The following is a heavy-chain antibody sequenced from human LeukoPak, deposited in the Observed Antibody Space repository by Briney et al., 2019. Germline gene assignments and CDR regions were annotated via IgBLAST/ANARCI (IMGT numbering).Heavy chain of an antibody. CDR1: GFTVSSNY. CDR3: AREMATIVAPSDY. CDR2: IYSGGST. Sequence: PGGSLRLSCAASGFTVSSNYMSWVRQAPGKGLEWVSIIYSGGSTFYADSVKGRFTISRDNSKNTLYLQMNSLRAEDTAVYYCAREMATIVAPSDYWGQGTLVTVSS. V-gene: IGHV3-53*01. J-gene: IGHJ4*02. D-gene: IGHD5-24*01.